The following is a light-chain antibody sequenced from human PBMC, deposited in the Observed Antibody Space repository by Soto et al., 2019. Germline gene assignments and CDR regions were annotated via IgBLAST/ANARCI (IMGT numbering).Light chain of an antibody. Sequence: DIQMTQSPSSRSASVGERVTITCRSSQSISFYLNWYQKKPGNDPKVLIYAESNLQTGVPSRFSGSGSGTDFTLTIKSLQPEDFATYSCQQRYSTPITFGQGTRREIK. CDR3: QQRYSTPIT. J-gene: IGKJ5*01. CDR1: QSISFY. V-gene: IGKV1-39*01. CDR2: AES.